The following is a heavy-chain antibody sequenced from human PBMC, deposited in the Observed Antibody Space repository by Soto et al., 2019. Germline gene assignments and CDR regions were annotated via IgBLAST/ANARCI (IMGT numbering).Heavy chain of an antibody. J-gene: IGHJ5*02. D-gene: IGHD3-3*01. V-gene: IGHV6-1*01. Sequence: PSPTLSLTCAISGDSVSSNSAAWNWIRQSPSRGLEWLGRTYYRSKWYNDYAVSVKSRITINPDTSKNQFSLQLNSVTPEDTAVYYCARDNSYYDFWSGYTNNWFDPWGQGTLVTVSS. CDR3: ARDNSYYDFWSGYTNNWFDP. CDR1: GDSVSSNSAA. CDR2: TYYRSKWYN.